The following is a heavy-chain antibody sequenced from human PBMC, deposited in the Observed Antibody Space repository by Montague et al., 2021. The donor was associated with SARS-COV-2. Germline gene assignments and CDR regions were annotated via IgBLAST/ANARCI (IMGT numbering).Heavy chain of an antibody. CDR3: ARYFSSSGHNWFDP. CDR1: HVPNARDDF. D-gene: IGHD3-10*01. J-gene: IGHJ5*02. CDR2: IHHSGTT. Sequence: SETLSLTCTVSHVPNARDDFWVWIRQSPGRGLQWIATIHHSGTTYYNPSLMRRVTISVDTSRNQFSLSLRSVTDADTAVYYCARYFSSSGHNWFDPWGQGTQVTVSA. V-gene: IGHV4-38-2*02.